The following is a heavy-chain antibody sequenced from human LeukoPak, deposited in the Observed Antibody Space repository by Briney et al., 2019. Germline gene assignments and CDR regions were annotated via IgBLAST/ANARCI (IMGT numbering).Heavy chain of an antibody. D-gene: IGHD4-17*01. CDR1: GYSISSGYY. CDR3: ARVGYGELN. Sequence: PSETLSLTCTVSGYSISSGYYWGWIWQPPGKGLEWIGSIYHSGSTYYNPSLKSRVTISVDTSKNQFSLKLSSVTAADTAVYYCARVGYGELNWGQGTLVTVSS. CDR2: IYHSGST. J-gene: IGHJ4*02. V-gene: IGHV4-38-2*02.